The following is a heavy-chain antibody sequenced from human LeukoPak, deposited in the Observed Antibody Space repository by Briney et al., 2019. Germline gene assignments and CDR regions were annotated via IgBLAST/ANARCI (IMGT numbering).Heavy chain of an antibody. D-gene: IGHD3-10*01. J-gene: IGHJ4*02. CDR1: GCSFINTG. CDR2: ISGTVRGERK. Sequence: GGSLRLSCAPSGCSFINTGMIWVGRAPGKGLEGGSDISGTVRGERKYYADSVKGRFTTSRDNSKNTLYLQMNGLRADDTAVYYCQCYYASATFYWGQGTLVTVSS. V-gene: IGHV3-23*01. CDR3: QCYYASATFY.